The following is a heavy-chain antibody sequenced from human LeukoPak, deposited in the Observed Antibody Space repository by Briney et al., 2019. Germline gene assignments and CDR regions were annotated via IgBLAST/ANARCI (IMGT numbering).Heavy chain of an antibody. D-gene: IGHD6-19*01. CDR2: IYYSGST. CDR3: ARQLSSGWLYYFDY. J-gene: IGHJ4*02. Sequence: SETLSLTCTVSGGSISSSGYYWGWLRQPPGKGLEWIGTIYYSGSTSYNPSLKSRVTISVDTSKNQFSLKLSSVTAADTAVYYCARQLSSGWLYYFDYWGQGTLVTVSS. CDR1: GGSISSSGYY. V-gene: IGHV4-39*01.